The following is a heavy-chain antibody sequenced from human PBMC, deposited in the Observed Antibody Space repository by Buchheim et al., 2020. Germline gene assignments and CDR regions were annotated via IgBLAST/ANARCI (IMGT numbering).Heavy chain of an antibody. V-gene: IGHV4-34*01. J-gene: IGHJ4*02. Sequence: QVQLQESGPGLVKPSETLSLTCAVYGGSFSGYYWSWIRQPPGKGLEWIGEINHSGSTNYNPSLKSRVTISVDTSKNQFSLKLSSVTAADTAVYYCARAGGVIAARLMRYFDYWGQGTL. CDR2: INHSGST. CDR1: GGSFSGYY. CDR3: ARAGGVIAARLMRYFDY. D-gene: IGHD6-6*01.